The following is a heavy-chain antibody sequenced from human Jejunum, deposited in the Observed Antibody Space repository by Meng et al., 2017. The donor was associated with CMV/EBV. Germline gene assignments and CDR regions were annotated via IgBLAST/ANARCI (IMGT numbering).Heavy chain of an antibody. CDR3: AYSPNYGFWSGRPGYFQP. Sequence: RRTSGRDVGWSRQPPGKALVWLAVISWNDHGRFSPSLKSRLTISKDTSKNQVFLTMNNMDPVDTATYYCAYSPNYGFWSGRPGYFQPWGQGTLVTSPQ. D-gene: IGHD3-3*01. CDR2: ISWNDHG. J-gene: IGHJ1*01. V-gene: IGHV2-5*01. CDR1: RRTSGRD.